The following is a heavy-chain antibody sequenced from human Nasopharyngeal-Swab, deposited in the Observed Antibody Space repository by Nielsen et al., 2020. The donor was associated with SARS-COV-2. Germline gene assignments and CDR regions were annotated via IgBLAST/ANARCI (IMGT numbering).Heavy chain of an antibody. Sequence: SVKVSCKASGYTFTGYYMHWVRQAPGQGLEWMGWINPNSGGTNYAQKFQGRVTMTRDTSISTAYMELSRLRSDDTAVYYCARDADSSSWYFSYYYYGMDVCGQGTTVTVSS. V-gene: IGHV1-2*02. J-gene: IGHJ6*02. CDR3: ARDADSSSWYFSYYYYGMDV. D-gene: IGHD6-13*01. CDR2: INPNSGGT. CDR1: GYTFTGYY.